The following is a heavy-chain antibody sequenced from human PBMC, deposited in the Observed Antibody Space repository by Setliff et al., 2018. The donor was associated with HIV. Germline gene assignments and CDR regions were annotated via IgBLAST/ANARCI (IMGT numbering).Heavy chain of an antibody. V-gene: IGHV1-2*02. J-gene: IGHJ6*03. CDR1: GYTFTGYY. D-gene: IGHD2-15*01. CDR3: ASEDVVGVAATYYYMDV. CDR2: INPNSGGT. Sequence: ASVKVSCKASGYTFTGYYMHWVRQAPGQGLEWMGWINPNSGGTNYAQKFQGRVTMTSDTSISTAYMELSSLRSDDTAVYYCASEDVVGVAATYYYMDVWGKGTTVSV.